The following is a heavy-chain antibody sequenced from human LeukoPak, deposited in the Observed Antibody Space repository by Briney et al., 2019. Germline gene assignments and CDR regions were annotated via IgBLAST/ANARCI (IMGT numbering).Heavy chain of an antibody. J-gene: IGHJ3*02. Sequence: PGGSLRLSCAASGFTFSSYGMHWVRQAPGKGLEWVAVISYDGSNKYYADSVKGRFTISRDNSKNTLYLQMNSLRAEDTAVYYCAKTTSWNDLGAFDIWGQGTMVTVSS. CDR3: AKTTSWNDLGAFDI. CDR2: ISYDGSNK. CDR1: GFTFSSYG. V-gene: IGHV3-30*18. D-gene: IGHD1-1*01.